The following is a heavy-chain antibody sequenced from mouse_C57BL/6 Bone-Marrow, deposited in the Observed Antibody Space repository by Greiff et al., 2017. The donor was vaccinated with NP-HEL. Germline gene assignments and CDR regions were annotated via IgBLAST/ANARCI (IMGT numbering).Heavy chain of an antibody. CDR3: ARTRIYYYGSGYFDV. V-gene: IGHV3-8*01. J-gene: IGHJ1*03. D-gene: IGHD1-1*01. Sequence: EVQLVESGPGLAKPSQTLSLTCSVTGYSITSDYWNWIRKFPGNKLEYMGYISYSGSTYYNPSLNSRISITRDTSKNQYYLQLNSVTTEDTATYYCARTRIYYYGSGYFDVWGTGTTVTVSS. CDR1: GYSITSDY. CDR2: ISYSGST.